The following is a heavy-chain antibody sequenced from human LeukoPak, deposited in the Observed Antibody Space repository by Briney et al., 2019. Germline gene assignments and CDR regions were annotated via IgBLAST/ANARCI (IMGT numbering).Heavy chain of an antibody. V-gene: IGHV3-7*01. Sequence: GGSLRLSCAASGFTFSSSWMSWVRQAPGKGLEWVAHIKQDGSDKYYVDSVKGRFTISRNNAKNSLYLQLNSLRVEDTAMYYCARHSSGSYYTYWGQGTLVTVSS. J-gene: IGHJ4*02. CDR3: ARHSSGSYYTY. CDR1: GFTFSSSW. CDR2: IKQDGSDK. D-gene: IGHD3-10*01.